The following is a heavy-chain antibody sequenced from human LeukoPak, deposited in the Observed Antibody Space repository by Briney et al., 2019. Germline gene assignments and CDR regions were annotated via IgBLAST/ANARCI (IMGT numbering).Heavy chain of an antibody. CDR3: ARAVSGYYDSSGYYAY. CDR2: IYHSGST. Sequence: SQTLSLTCTVSGGSISSGGYYWSWIRQPPGKGLEWIGYIYHSGSTYYNPSLKSRVTISVDRSKNQFSLQLNSVTPEDTAVYYCARAVSGYYDSSGYYAYWGQGTLVTVSS. D-gene: IGHD3-22*01. V-gene: IGHV4-30-2*01. J-gene: IGHJ4*02. CDR1: GGSISSGGYY.